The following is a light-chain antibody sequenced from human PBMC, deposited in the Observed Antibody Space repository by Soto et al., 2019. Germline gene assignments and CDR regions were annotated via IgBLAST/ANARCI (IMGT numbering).Light chain of an antibody. CDR3: QQYSSSPWT. V-gene: IGKV3-20*01. CDR2: GGS. Sequence: EIVLTQSPATLSLSPGERATLSCRASQSVSSNHLAWYQQKPGQAPRLLIYGGSSRATGIPVRFSGSGSETDFTLTITRLEPEDFAVYYCQQYSSSPWTFGQGTKV. J-gene: IGKJ1*01. CDR1: QSVSSNH.